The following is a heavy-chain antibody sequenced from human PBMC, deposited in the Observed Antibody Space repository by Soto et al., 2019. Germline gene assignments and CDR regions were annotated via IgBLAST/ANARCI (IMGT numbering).Heavy chain of an antibody. D-gene: IGHD3-9*01. J-gene: IGHJ4*02. CDR2: ISGSGGST. CDR3: ASYYDILTGPYYFDY. Sequence: EVQLLESGGGLVQPGGSLRLSCAASGFTFSSYAMSWVRQAPGKGLEWVSAISGSGGSTYYADSVKGRFTISRDNSKNTLNLQMNSLRAEDTAVYYCASYYDILTGPYYFDYWGQGTLVTVSS. V-gene: IGHV3-23*01. CDR1: GFTFSSYA.